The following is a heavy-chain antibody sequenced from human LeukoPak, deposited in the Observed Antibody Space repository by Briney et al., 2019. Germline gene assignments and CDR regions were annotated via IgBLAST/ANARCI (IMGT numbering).Heavy chain of an antibody. D-gene: IGHD6-25*01. CDR3: ARGISSGYYRYFDY. CDR1: GFTFSSYE. Sequence: GGSLRLSCAASGFTFSSYEMNWVRQAPGKGLEWVSLIRSIVTSIDYVDSVKGRFTISRDNAKNSLYLQMDSLRAEDTAVYYCARGISSGYYRYFDYWGQGILVTVSS. J-gene: IGHJ4*02. CDR2: IRSIVTSI. V-gene: IGHV3-48*03.